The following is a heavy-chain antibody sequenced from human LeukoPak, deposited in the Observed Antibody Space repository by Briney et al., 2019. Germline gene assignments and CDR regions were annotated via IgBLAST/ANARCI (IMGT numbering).Heavy chain of an antibody. D-gene: IGHD4-23*01. CDR3: ARGNGNVGGRLDP. V-gene: IGHV3-66*01. CDR2: LYSGGAT. Sequence: GGSLRLSCVASGFSISGIHMNWVRQAPGKDLEWVSGLYSGGATYYADSMGGRFTISRDHSKNTLYLQMTNLRVDDTAIYYCARGNGNVGGRLDPWGQGTRVTVSS. J-gene: IGHJ5*02. CDR1: GFSISGIH.